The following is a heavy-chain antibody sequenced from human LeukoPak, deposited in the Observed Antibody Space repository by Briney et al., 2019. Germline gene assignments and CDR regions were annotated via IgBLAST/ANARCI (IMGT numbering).Heavy chain of an antibody. CDR1: GGTFSSYT. V-gene: IGHV1-69*02. J-gene: IGHJ4*02. Sequence: GSSVKVSCKASGGTFSSYTISWVRQAPGQGLEWMGRIIPILGIANYAQKFQGRVTITADKSTSTAYMELSGLRSEDTAVYYCASRYSSSSGSFDYWGQGTLVTVSS. D-gene: IGHD6-6*01. CDR2: IIPILGIA. CDR3: ASRYSSSSGSFDY.